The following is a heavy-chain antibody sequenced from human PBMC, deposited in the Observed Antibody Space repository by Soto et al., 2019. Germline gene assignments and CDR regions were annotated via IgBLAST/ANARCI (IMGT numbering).Heavy chain of an antibody. CDR2: IIPIHGTA. Sequence: QVQLVQSGAEVKKPGSSVKVSCKASGGTFGSYAISWVRQAPGQGLEWMGGIIPIHGTANYAQKFQGRVTIAAYESTSTAYMELISLRSEDTAVYYCARSQGSSTSLEIYYYYYYGMDVWGQGTTVTVSS. CDR3: ARSQGSSTSLEIYYYYYYGMDV. CDR1: GGTFGSYA. D-gene: IGHD2-2*01. V-gene: IGHV1-69*01. J-gene: IGHJ6*02.